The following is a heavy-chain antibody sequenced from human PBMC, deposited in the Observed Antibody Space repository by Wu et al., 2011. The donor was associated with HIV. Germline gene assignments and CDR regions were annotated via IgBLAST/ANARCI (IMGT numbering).Heavy chain of an antibody. CDR1: GYTFISYG. CDR2: ISGYNGNT. D-gene: IGHD1-26*01. J-gene: IGHJ4*02. CDR3: ARTRVGGVGATNFDY. Sequence: QVQLVQSGAEVKKPGASVKVSCKASGYTFISYGISWVRQAPGQGLEWMGGISGYNGNTNYAQKLQGRVTMTTDTSTSTVYMELRSLRSDDTAVYYCARTRVGGVGATNFDYWGQGTLVTVSS. V-gene: IGHV1-18*01.